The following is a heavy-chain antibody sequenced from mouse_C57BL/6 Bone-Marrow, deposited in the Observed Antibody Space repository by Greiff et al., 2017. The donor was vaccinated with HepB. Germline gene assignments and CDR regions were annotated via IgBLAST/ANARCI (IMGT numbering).Heavy chain of an antibody. V-gene: IGHV1-50*01. J-gene: IGHJ2*01. CDR3: ARADSKFFDY. Sequence: VQLQQSGAELARPGASVKLSCKASGYTFTSYGISWVKQITGQGLEWIGEIDPSDSYTNYNQKFKGKATLTVDTSSSTAYMQLSSLTSEDSAVYYCARADSKFFDYWGQGTTLTVSS. CDR2: IDPSDSYT. D-gene: IGHD2-5*01. CDR1: GYTFTSYG.